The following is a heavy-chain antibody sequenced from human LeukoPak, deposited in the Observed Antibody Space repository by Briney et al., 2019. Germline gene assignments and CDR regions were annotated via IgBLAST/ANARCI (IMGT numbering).Heavy chain of an antibody. CDR2: FDPEDGET. D-gene: IGHD3-22*01. J-gene: IGHJ4*02. V-gene: IGHV1-24*01. CDR3: ALIGSGYSTFDY. CDR1: GYTLTELS. Sequence: ASVKVSCKVSGYTLTELSMHWVRQAPGKGLEWMGGFDPEDGETIYAQKFQGRVTMTEDTSTDTAYMELSSLRSEDTAVYYCALIGSGYSTFDYWGQGTLVTVSS.